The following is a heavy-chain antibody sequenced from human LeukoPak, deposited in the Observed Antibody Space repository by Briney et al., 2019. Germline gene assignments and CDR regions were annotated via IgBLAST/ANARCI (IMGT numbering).Heavy chain of an antibody. J-gene: IGHJ6*03. CDR3: ARARGNYYYYYMDV. CDR1: GFTFSSYA. V-gene: IGHV3-64*01. CDR2: ISRNGDNT. D-gene: IGHD3-10*01. Sequence: GGSLRLSCAASGFTFSSYAMHWVRQAPGKGLEYVSAISRNGDNTYYANSVKGRFPISRDNSKNTLYLQMGSLRAEDMAVYYCARARGNYYYYYMDVWGKGTTVTVSS.